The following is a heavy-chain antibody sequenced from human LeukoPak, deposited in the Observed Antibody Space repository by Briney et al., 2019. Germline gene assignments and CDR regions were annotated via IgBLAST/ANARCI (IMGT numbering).Heavy chain of an antibody. V-gene: IGHV4-34*01. CDR2: INHSGST. Sequence: PSETLSLTCAVYGGSFSGDYWSWIRQPPGKGLEWIGEINHSGSTNYNPSLKSRVTISVDTSKNQFSLKLSSVTAADTAVYFCARGPYSYDSSGAFDIWGQGTMVTVSS. J-gene: IGHJ3*02. CDR1: GGSFSGDY. CDR3: ARGPYSYDSSGAFDI. D-gene: IGHD3-22*01.